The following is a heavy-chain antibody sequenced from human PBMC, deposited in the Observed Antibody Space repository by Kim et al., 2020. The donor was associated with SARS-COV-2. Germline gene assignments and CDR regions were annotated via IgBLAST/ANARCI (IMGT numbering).Heavy chain of an antibody. D-gene: IGHD2-15*01. Sequence: GGALRLSCAASGFTFSSYVMHWVRQAPGKGLEWVAVISYDGSNKYYADSVKGRFTISRDNSKNTLYLQMNSLRAEDTAVYYCARGMATHYYYYGMDVWGQGTTVTVSS. CDR3: ARGMATHYYYYGMDV. J-gene: IGHJ6*02. CDR2: ISYDGSNK. CDR1: GFTFSSYV. V-gene: IGHV3-30*04.